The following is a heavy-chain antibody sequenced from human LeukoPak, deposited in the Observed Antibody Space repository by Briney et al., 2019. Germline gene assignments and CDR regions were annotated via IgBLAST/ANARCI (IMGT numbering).Heavy chain of an antibody. CDR3: ARDSSSTVTTFLYYYYMDV. Sequence: PGGSLRLSCAASGFTFSSYSMNWVRQAPGKGLEWVSYISSSSSTIYYADSVKGRFTISRDNAKSSLYLQMNSLRAEDTAVYYCARDSSSTVTTFLYYYYMDVWGKGTTVTVSS. D-gene: IGHD4-17*01. CDR2: ISSSSSTI. V-gene: IGHV3-48*01. J-gene: IGHJ6*03. CDR1: GFTFSSYS.